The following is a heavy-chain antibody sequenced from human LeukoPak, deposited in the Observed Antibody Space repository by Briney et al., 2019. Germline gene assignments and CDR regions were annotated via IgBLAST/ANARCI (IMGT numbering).Heavy chain of an antibody. CDR2: IYYSGST. Sequence: PSETLSLTCAVYGGSFSGYYWSWIRQPPGKGLEWIGSIYYSGSTYYNPSLKSRVTISVDTSKNQFSLKLSSVTAADTAVYYCARRSSGWYGGYWGQGTLVTVSS. CDR3: ARRSSGWYGGY. J-gene: IGHJ4*02. CDR1: GGSFSGYY. D-gene: IGHD6-19*01. V-gene: IGHV4-34*01.